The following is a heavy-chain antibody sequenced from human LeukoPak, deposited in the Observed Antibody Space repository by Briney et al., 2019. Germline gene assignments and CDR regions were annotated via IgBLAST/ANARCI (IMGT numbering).Heavy chain of an antibody. CDR1: GGSFSGYY. CDR3: ARHPESGSYDY. V-gene: IGHV4-34*01. J-gene: IGHJ4*02. CDR2: INHSGST. D-gene: IGHD1-26*01. Sequence: SETLSLTCAVYGGSFSGYYWSWIRQPPGKGLEWIGEINHSGSTNYNPSLKSRVTISVDTSKNQFSLKLSSVTAADTAVYYCARHPESGSYDYWGQGTLVTVSS.